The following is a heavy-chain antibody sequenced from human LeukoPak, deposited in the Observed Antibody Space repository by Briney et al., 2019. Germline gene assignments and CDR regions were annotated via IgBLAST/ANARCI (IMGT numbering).Heavy chain of an antibody. J-gene: IGHJ6*02. CDR1: GFTFTSYG. Sequence: GGSLRLSCAASGFTFTSYGMHWVRQAPGKGLEWVAIISYDGSLKNYADSVKGRFTISRDNSRKTLYLQMNNLRAEDTAVYYCAKALAYSSGYLKWGENSEDYYYYYAMDVWGQGTTVTVSS. CDR3: AKALAYSSGYLKWGENSEDYYYYYAMDV. CDR2: ISYDGSLK. D-gene: IGHD6-19*01. V-gene: IGHV3-30*18.